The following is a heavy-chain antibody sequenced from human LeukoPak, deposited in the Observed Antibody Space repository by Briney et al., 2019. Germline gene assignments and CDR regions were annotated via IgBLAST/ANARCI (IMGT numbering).Heavy chain of an antibody. D-gene: IGHD6-13*01. V-gene: IGHV3-66*02. CDR1: GFTVSSNY. J-gene: IGHJ4*02. Sequence: PGGSLRLSCAASGFTVSSNYMSWVRQAPGKGLEWVSVIYSGGSTYYADSVKGRFTISTDNSKNTLYLQMNSLRAEDTAVYYCARERSSSWYFDYWGQGTLLTVS. CDR2: IYSGGST. CDR3: ARERSSSWYFDY.